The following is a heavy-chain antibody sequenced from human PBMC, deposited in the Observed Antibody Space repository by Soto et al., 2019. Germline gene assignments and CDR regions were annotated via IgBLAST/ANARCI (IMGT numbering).Heavy chain of an antibody. CDR2: ISWNSGSI. D-gene: IGHD1-7*01. Sequence: EVQLVESGGGLVQPGRSLRLSCAASGFTFDDYAMHWVRQAPGKGLEWVSGISWNSGSIDYADSVKGRFTISRDNAKNSLYLQINSLRAEDTALYYCAKGGYNWYSYLDYWGQGTLVTVSS. CDR3: AKGGYNWYSYLDY. J-gene: IGHJ4*02. CDR1: GFTFDDYA. V-gene: IGHV3-9*01.